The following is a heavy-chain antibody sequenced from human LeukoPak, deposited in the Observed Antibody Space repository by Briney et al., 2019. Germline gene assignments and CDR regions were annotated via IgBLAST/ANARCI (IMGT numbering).Heavy chain of an antibody. Sequence: GGSLRLSCAASGFSFSIYWMSWVRQAPGKGLEWVAVISYDGSNKYYADSVKGRFTISRDNSKNTLYLQMNSLRAEDTAVYYCARDSSSHPRRCYFDYWGQGTLVTVSS. CDR3: ARDSSSHPRRCYFDY. CDR1: GFSFSIYW. CDR2: ISYDGSNK. D-gene: IGHD6-6*01. V-gene: IGHV3-30-3*01. J-gene: IGHJ4*02.